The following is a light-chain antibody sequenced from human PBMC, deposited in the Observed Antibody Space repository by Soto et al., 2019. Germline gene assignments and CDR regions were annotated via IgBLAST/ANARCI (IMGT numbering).Light chain of an antibody. CDR2: AAS. J-gene: IGKJ5*01. Sequence: GDSVTITCRASQDISNSLQWYRQKPARSPKFLIYAASNLATGVQSRFSGSGSGTNFTFTIGSLQPEYIATYYCQQDDNLLLFGQGKRLEIQ. V-gene: IGKV1-33*01. CDR3: QQDDNLLL. CDR1: QDISNS.